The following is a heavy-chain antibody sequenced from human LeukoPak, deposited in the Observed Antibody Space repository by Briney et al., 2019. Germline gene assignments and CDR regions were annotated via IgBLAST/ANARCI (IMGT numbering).Heavy chain of an antibody. D-gene: IGHD3-3*02. CDR2: INPSGGST. CDR1: GYTFTSYY. V-gene: IGHV1-46*03. J-gene: IGHJ4*02. Sequence: ASVKVSCKASGYTFTSYYMHWVRQAPGQGLEWMGIINPSGGSTSYAQKFQGRVTMTRDTSTSTVYMELSSLRSEDTAVYYCARDLSHFWIGYSFDYWGQGTLVTVSS. CDR3: ARDLSHFWIGYSFDY.